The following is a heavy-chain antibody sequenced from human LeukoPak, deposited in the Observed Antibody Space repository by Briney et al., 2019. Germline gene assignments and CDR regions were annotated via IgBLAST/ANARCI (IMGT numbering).Heavy chain of an antibody. V-gene: IGHV3-74*01. J-gene: IGHJ6*02. CDR3: ARDRPITYGMDV. CDR2: ISPDGRDT. D-gene: IGHD3-3*01. Sequence: GGSLRLSCAASGFAFSTYWMHWVRQAPGKGPVWVSRISPDGRDTIYADSVKGRFTMSRDNDKNTLYLEMNSLRAEDTAVYYCARDRPITYGMDVWGQGTTVTVSS. CDR1: GFAFSTYW.